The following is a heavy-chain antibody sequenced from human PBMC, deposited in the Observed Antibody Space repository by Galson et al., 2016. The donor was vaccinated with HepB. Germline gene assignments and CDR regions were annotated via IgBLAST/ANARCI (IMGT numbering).Heavy chain of an antibody. Sequence: CAISGDSVSSNSDVWNWIRQSPSRGLEWLGRTYYGSNWLSDYAASVRSRITVNADTPKNQFSLHLNSVTPDDTAVYYCARAGRRQVGTGDWFDSWGQGILVTVSS. CDR1: GDSVSSNSDV. V-gene: IGHV6-1*01. CDR2: TYYGSNWLS. D-gene: IGHD1-1*01. CDR3: ARAGRRQVGTGDWFDS. J-gene: IGHJ5*01.